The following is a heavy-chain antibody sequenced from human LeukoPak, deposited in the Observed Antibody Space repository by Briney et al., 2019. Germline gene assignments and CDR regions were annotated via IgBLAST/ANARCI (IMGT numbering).Heavy chain of an antibody. CDR2: IYHSGST. Sequence: PSETLSLTCAVSGYSISSGYYWGGIRQPPGKGLEWIGSIYHSGSTYYNPSLKSRVTISVDTSKNQFSLKLSSVTAADTAVYYCTRLWPISYYYDSSGYPRFDYWGQGTLVTVSS. CDR3: TRLWPISYYYDSSGYPRFDY. D-gene: IGHD3-22*01. J-gene: IGHJ4*02. CDR1: GYSISSGYY. V-gene: IGHV4-38-2*01.